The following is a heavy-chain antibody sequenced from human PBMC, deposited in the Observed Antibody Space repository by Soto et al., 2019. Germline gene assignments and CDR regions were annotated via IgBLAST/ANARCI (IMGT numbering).Heavy chain of an antibody. J-gene: IGHJ3*02. Sequence: ASVKVSCKASGYTFTGYYMHWVRQAPGQGLEWMEWINPNSGGTNYAQKFQGWVTMTRDTSISTAYMELSRLRSDDTAVYYCARVGHYYDSSGYSRGVDAFDIWGQGTMVTVSS. CDR3: ARVGHYYDSSGYSRGVDAFDI. D-gene: IGHD3-22*01. CDR1: GYTFTGYY. CDR2: INPNSGGT. V-gene: IGHV1-2*04.